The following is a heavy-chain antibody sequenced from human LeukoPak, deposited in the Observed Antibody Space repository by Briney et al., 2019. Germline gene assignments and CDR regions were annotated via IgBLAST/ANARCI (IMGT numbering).Heavy chain of an antibody. Sequence: GGSLRLSCAASGFTFSSYSMNWVRQAPGKGLEWVSSISSSSIYIYYADSLKGRFTISRDNAKNSLYLQMNSLRAEDTAVYYCAKAPVTTCSGAYCYPFDYWSQGTLVTVSS. V-gene: IGHV3-21*01. CDR1: GFTFSSYS. CDR3: AKAPVTTCSGAYCYPFDY. D-gene: IGHD2-15*01. CDR2: ISSSSIYI. J-gene: IGHJ4*02.